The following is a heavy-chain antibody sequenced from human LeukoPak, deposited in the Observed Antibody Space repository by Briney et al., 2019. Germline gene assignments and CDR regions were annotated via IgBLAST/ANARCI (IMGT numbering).Heavy chain of an antibody. Sequence: GGSLRLSCAASGFNFSNYGMHWVRQPPGKGLEWVAVIWYDGSNKYYADSVKGRSAISRDDSKNTLYLQMNNLKVEDTAVYYCAKGRCSGVGCDSFHSWGQGALVTVSS. D-gene: IGHD2-15*01. CDR3: AKGRCSGVGCDSFHS. CDR2: IWYDGSNK. CDR1: GFNFSNYG. V-gene: IGHV3-33*06. J-gene: IGHJ4*02.